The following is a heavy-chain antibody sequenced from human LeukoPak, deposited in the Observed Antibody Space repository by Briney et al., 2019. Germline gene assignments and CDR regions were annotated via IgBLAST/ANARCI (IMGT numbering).Heavy chain of an antibody. CDR3: ARDWRYSNYVAANWFDP. CDR1: GFTFSSYW. CDR2: INSDGSSS. V-gene: IGHV3-74*01. D-gene: IGHD4-11*01. Sequence: GGSLRLSCAASGFTFSSYWMHWVRQAPGKGLVWVSCINSDGSSSRYADSVKGRFTISRDNAQHTLYLQMNSLRAEDTAAYYCARDWRYSNYVAANWFDPWGQGTLVTVSS. J-gene: IGHJ5*02.